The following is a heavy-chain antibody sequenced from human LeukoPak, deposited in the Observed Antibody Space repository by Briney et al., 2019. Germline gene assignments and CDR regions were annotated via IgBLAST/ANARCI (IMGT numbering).Heavy chain of an antibody. CDR2: IIPILGTA. J-gene: IGHJ4*02. Sequence: SVKVSCKASGGTFGSYAISWVRQAPGQGLEWMGGIIPILGTANYAQKFQGRVTITTDESTSTAYMELSSLRSEDTAVYYCARDPGSPYSYFDYWGQGTLVTVSS. CDR1: GGTFGSYA. V-gene: IGHV1-69*05. D-gene: IGHD2-15*01. CDR3: ARDPGSPYSYFDY.